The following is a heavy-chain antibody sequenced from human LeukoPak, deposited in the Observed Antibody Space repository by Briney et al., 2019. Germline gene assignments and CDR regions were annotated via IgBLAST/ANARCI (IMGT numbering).Heavy chain of an antibody. V-gene: IGHV3-7*03. J-gene: IGHJ4*02. Sequence: HPGGSLRLSCAASGFTFSSYFMSWVRQAPGKGLEWVANIKQDGSEKYYVDSVKGRFTISRDNAKNSLFLQMNSLRAEDTAVYYCARDGHNQNDLDNWGQGTLVTVSS. CDR3: ARDGHNQNDLDN. CDR2: IKQDGSEK. CDR1: GFTFSSYF. D-gene: IGHD1-1*01.